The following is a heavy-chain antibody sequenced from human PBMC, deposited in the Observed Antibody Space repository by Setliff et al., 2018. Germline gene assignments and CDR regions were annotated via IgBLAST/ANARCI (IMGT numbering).Heavy chain of an antibody. CDR1: GGSISSSSYY. CDR2: IYYSGST. CDR3: ARVGVLWFGELLGALDI. J-gene: IGHJ3*02. D-gene: IGHD3-10*01. Sequence: SETLSLTCTVSGGSISSSSYYWGWIRQPPGKGLEWIGSIYYSGSTYYNPSLKSRVTISVDTSKNQFSLKLSSVTAADTAVYYCARVGVLWFGELLGALDIWGQGTMVTVS. V-gene: IGHV4-39*07.